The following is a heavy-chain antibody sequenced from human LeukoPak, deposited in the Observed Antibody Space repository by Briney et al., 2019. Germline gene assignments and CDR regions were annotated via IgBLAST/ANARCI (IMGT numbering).Heavy chain of an antibody. CDR2: ISYDGSNK. D-gene: IGHD3-22*01. V-gene: IGHV3-30-3*01. J-gene: IGHJ4*02. CDR3: ARDVDSSGYYTWYFDY. Sequence: GGSLRLSCAASGLTFSSYAMHWVRQAPGKGLEWVAVISYDGSNKYYADSVKGRFTISRDNSKNTLYLQMNSLRAEDTAVYYCARDVDSSGYYTWYFDYWGQGTLVTVSS. CDR1: GLTFSSYA.